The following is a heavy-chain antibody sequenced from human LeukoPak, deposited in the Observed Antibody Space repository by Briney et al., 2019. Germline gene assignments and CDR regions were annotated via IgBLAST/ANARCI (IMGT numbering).Heavy chain of an antibody. CDR3: ARARRSGGITMIRGVKDRGWFDP. CDR2: ISGSGGST. Sequence: GGSLRLSCAASGFTFSSYGMSWVRQAPGKGLEWVSAISGSGGSTYYADSVKGRFTISRDNSKNTLYLELHSLRTEDTAVYYCARARRSGGITMIRGVKDRGWFDPWGQGTLVTVSS. V-gene: IGHV3-23*01. CDR1: GFTFSSYG. D-gene: IGHD3-10*01. J-gene: IGHJ5*02.